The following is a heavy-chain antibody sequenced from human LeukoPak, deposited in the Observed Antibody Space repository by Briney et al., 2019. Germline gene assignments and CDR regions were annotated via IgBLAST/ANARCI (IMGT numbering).Heavy chain of an antibody. V-gene: IGHV3-30-3*01. CDR3: ARDLFKDYDILTGLDY. CDR1: GFTFSNYA. J-gene: IGHJ4*02. Sequence: PGGSLRLSCAASGFTFSNYAMTWVRQAPGKGLEWVAVISYDGSNKYYADSVKGRFTISRDNSKNTLYLQMNSLRAEDTAVYYCARDLFKDYDILTGLDYWGQGTLVTVSS. D-gene: IGHD3-9*01. CDR2: ISYDGSNK.